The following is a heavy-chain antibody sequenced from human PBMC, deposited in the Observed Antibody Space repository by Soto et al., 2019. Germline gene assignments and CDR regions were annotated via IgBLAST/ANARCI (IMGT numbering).Heavy chain of an antibody. CDR2: IYPGDSDT. CDR1: GYSFTTYW. Sequence: GESLKISCKGSGYSFTTYWIGWVRQMPGKGLEWMGIIYPGDSDTRYSPSFQGQVTISADKSISTAYLQWSSLKASDTAMYYCATTQFVDNSNQPGAFDYWGQGTLVTVSS. J-gene: IGHJ4*02. CDR3: ATTQFVDNSNQPGAFDY. D-gene: IGHD4-4*01. V-gene: IGHV5-51*01.